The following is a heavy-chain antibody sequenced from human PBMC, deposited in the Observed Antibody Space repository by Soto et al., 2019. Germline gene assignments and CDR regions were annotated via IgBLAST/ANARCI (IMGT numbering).Heavy chain of an antibody. J-gene: IGHJ4*02. D-gene: IGHD2-21*01. CDR1: GVSITPYY. Sequence: QVHLQESGPGLVKPSETLSLTCSVFGVSITPYYWNWIRQPAGKGLEWIGRISHTGTTNSNPSLEGRVTMSVDPSKNQISLRLSSETAADTATYYCARGPYCGDECYFAYWGQGALVTVSS. CDR2: ISHTGTT. CDR3: ARGPYCGDECYFAY. V-gene: IGHV4-4*07.